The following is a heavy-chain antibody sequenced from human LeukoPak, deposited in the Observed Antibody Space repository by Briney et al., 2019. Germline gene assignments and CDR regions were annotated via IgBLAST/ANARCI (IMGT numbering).Heavy chain of an antibody. CDR2: IKEDGSEK. Sequence: GGSLRLSCEASGFSFSSYWMSWVRQAPGKGLEWVANIKEDGSEKYYVDSVKGRFTVSRDNTKNSLYLQMNSLRAEDTAVYYCARFSSSWYFDYWGQGTLVTVSS. J-gene: IGHJ4*02. CDR3: ARFSSSWYFDY. V-gene: IGHV3-7*01. D-gene: IGHD6-13*01. CDR1: GFSFSSYW.